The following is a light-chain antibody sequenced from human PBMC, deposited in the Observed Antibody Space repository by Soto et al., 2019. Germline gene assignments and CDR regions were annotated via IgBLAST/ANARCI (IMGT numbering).Light chain of an antibody. CDR1: QTIRSG. CDR3: QPYNSYSEA. V-gene: IGKV1-5*03. J-gene: IGKJ1*01. CDR2: KAS. Sequence: DIQMTQSTSTLSGSVGDRVTITCRASQTIRSGLAWYQQKPGKAPKLLIYKASTLKSGVPSRFRGSGSGTDLTLTISSLQPDDFATYYCQPYNSYSEAFGQGTKLELK.